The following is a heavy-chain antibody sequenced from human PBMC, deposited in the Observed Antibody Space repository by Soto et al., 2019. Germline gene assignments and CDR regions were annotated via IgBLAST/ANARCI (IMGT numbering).Heavy chain of an antibody. CDR1: GFTFSTYW. J-gene: IGHJ3*01. Sequence: EVQLVESGGGSVQPGGSLRLSCAASGFTFSTYWMNWVRLVPGKGLEWVSLIYGDGSGSKYADSVKGRFTTSRDNAKNTLFGQINSLRVKDTAVYYCAREDPYRSGPYPDDTTFDFWGRGTVVTVSS. D-gene: IGHD6-19*01. V-gene: IGHV3-74*01. CDR2: IYGDGSGS. CDR3: AREDPYRSGPYPDDTTFDF.